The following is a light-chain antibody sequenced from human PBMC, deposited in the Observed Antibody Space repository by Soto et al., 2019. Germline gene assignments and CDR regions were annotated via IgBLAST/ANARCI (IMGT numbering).Light chain of an antibody. CDR2: GNS. Sequence: QSALTQPPSVSGAPWQRVTISCTGSSSNIGAGYDVHWYQQLPGTTPKLLIYGNSNRPSGVPDRFSGSKSGTSASLAITGLQAEDEADYYCQSYDSSLSGNVVFGGGTKLTVL. CDR3: QSYDSSLSGNVV. J-gene: IGLJ2*01. CDR1: SSNIGAGYD. V-gene: IGLV1-40*01.